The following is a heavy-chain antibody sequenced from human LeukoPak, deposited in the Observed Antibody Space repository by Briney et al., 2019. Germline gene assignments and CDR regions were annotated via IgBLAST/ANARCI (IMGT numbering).Heavy chain of an antibody. CDR1: GYTFTSYD. J-gene: IGHJ4*02. Sequence: GGSVTVSCKASGYTFTSYDINWVRQAAGQGLEWMGRMNPNSGNTDYAQKFQGRVTMTRNTSISTAYMELSSLRSEDTAVYYCARGKGYGGNSGDYWGQGTLVTVSS. CDR2: MNPNSGNT. V-gene: IGHV1-8*01. D-gene: IGHD4-23*01. CDR3: ARGKGYGGNSGDY.